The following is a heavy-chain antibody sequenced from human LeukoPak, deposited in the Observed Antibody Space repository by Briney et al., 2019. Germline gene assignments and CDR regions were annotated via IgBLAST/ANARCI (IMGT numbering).Heavy chain of an antibody. CDR3: AKDSIAADHEYFQH. CDR1: GFTFSYYG. CDR2: ISYDGSNK. J-gene: IGHJ1*01. D-gene: IGHD6-13*01. Sequence: GGSLRLSCADSGFTFSYYGMHWVRQAPGKGLEWVAVISYDGSNKYYADSVKGRFTISRDNSKNTLYLQMNSLRAEDTAVYYCAKDSIAADHEYFQHWGQGTLVTVSS. V-gene: IGHV3-30*18.